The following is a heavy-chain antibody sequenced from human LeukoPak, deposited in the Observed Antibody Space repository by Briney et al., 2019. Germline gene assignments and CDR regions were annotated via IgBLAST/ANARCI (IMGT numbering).Heavy chain of an antibody. CDR1: GGSISSGNYY. V-gene: IGHV4-61*02. CDR3: ARKVCSGGSCYNDY. CDR2: IYTSGST. J-gene: IGHJ4*02. Sequence: SETLSLTCTVSGGSISSGNYYWSWIRQPAGKELEWIGRIYTSGSTNYNPSLKSRVTISVDTSKNQFSLKLSSVTATDTAVYYCARKVCSGGSCYNDYWGQGTLVTVSS. D-gene: IGHD2-15*01.